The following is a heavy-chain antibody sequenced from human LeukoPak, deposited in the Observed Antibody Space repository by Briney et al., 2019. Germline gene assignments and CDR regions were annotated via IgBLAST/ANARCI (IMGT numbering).Heavy chain of an antibody. V-gene: IGHV1-69*01. D-gene: IGHD3-10*01. CDR1: GGTSSSYA. CDR3: ARDGITMVRGVMSYYYYMDV. CDR2: IIPIFGTA. Sequence: GSSVKVSCKASGGTSSSYAISWVRQAPGQGLEWMGGIIPIFGTANYAQKFQGRVTITADESASTAYMELSSLRSEDTAVYYCARDGITMVRGVMSYYYYMDVWGKGTTVTVSS. J-gene: IGHJ6*03.